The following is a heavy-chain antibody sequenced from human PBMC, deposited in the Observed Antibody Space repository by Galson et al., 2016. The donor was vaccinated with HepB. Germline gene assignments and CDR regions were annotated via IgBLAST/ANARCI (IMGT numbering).Heavy chain of an antibody. CDR2: IDYRGRP. V-gene: IGHV4-31*03. D-gene: IGHD1-1*01. Sequence: TLSLTCSVSGDSITTGGYYWNWIRQHPGKGLEWIGYIDYRGRPYYNPSLKSRVTISADASKNQFSLKLTSVTAADTAVFYCARERYEWIDGVLYYYYMDVWGKGTMVTVSS. CDR1: GDSITTGGYY. CDR3: ARERYEWIDGVLYYYYMDV. J-gene: IGHJ6*03.